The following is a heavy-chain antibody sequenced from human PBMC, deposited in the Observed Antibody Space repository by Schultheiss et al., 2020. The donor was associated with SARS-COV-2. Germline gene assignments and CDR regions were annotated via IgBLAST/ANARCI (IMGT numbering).Heavy chain of an antibody. CDR3: ARSICGGDCYSGLFDY. J-gene: IGHJ4*02. D-gene: IGHD2-21*02. CDR1: GFTFSSYE. Sequence: GGSLRLSCAASGFTFSSYEMNWVRQAPGKGLEWVAVMWYDGSKKYYADSVKGRFTISRDNSKNTLFLQMNSLGAEDTAVYYCARSICGGDCYSGLFDYWGQGTLVTVSS. CDR2: MWYDGSKK. V-gene: IGHV3-33*08.